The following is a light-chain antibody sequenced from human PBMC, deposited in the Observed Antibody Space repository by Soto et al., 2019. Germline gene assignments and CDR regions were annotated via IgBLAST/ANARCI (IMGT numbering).Light chain of an antibody. J-gene: IGLJ1*01. CDR2: DVS. Sequence: QSALTQPASLSGSPGQSIAISCTGTSSDVGSHDLVSWYQQQSGKVPKLIIYDVSSRPSGVSNRFSGSKSGNTASLTISGLQAEDEADYYCSTFTSTTTYGFGTGTKVTVL. CDR3: STFTSTTTYG. V-gene: IGLV2-14*02. CDR1: SSDVGSHDL.